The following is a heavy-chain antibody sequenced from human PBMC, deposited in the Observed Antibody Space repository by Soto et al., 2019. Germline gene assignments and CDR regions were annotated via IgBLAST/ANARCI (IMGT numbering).Heavy chain of an antibody. Sequence: EVQLVESGGGLVKPGGSLRLSCVASGFTFSGYSINWVRQARGKGLEWVSYISGPSIYIYYADSVKGRFTISRDNAKSAVYLQMNSLRAEDTAVYYCARGFRNGFNVWGQGTTVSVSS. CDR3: ARGFRNGFNV. CDR1: GFTFSGYS. V-gene: IGHV3-21*01. D-gene: IGHD2-8*01. CDR2: ISGPSIYI. J-gene: IGHJ6*02.